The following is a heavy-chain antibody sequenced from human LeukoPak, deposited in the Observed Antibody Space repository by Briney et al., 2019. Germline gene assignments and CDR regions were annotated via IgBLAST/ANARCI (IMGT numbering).Heavy chain of an antibody. CDR2: ISENGANP. V-gene: IGHV3-23*01. CDR1: GFTFKNYA. J-gene: IGHJ4*02. Sequence: PGGSLRLSCAASGFTFKNYAMNWVRQTPGKGLEWVSSISENGANPHYADSVKGRFTIFRDDSHNTLYLQMNSLKAEDTAVYFCAKRYVDCWGQGTLVTVSS. CDR3: AKRYVDC.